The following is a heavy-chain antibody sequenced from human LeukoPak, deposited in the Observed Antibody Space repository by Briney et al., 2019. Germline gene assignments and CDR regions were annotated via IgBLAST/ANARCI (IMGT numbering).Heavy chain of an antibody. Sequence: GGSLRLSCAASGFTFSSYWMSWVRQAPGKGLEWVANIKQDGSEKYYVDSMKGRFTISRDNAKNSLYLQMNSLRAEDTAVYYCARASYDYVWGSYANPDYWGQGTLVTVSS. CDR2: IKQDGSEK. D-gene: IGHD3-16*01. CDR3: ARASYDYVWGSYANPDY. J-gene: IGHJ4*02. CDR1: GFTFSSYW. V-gene: IGHV3-7*03.